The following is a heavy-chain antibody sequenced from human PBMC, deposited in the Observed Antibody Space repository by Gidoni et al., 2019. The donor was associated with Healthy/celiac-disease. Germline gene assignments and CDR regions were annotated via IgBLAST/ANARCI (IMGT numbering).Heavy chain of an antibody. J-gene: IGHJ3*02. CDR2: INHSGST. D-gene: IGHD3-22*01. CDR1: GGSVSGYY. V-gene: IGHV4-34*01. CDR3: ARGPPQITMIVVVHKRDAFDI. Sequence: QVQLQQWGAGLLKPSETLSLTCAVYGGSVSGYYWSWIRQPPGKGLEWGGEINHSGSTNYNPSLKSRVTISVGKSKNLFSLKLSSGTAADTAVYYCARGPPQITMIVVVHKRDAFDIWGQGTMVTVSS.